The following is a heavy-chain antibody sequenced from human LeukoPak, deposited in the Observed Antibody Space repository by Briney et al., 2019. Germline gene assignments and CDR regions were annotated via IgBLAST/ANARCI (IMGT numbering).Heavy chain of an antibody. J-gene: IGHJ5*02. V-gene: IGHV6-1*01. CDR1: GDSVSSNSAA. CDR3: ARDRHSGSPPVDWFDP. CDR2: TYYRSKWYN. Sequence: SQTLSLTCVISGDSVSSNSAAWNWIRQSPSRGLEWLGRTYYRSKWYNDYAVSVKSRITINPDTSKNQFSLQLNSVTPEDTAVYYCARDRHSGSPPVDWFDPWGQGTLVTVSS. D-gene: IGHD1-26*01.